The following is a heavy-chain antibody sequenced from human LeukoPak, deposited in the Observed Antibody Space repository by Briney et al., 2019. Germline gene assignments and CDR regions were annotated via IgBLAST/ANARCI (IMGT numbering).Heavy chain of an antibody. V-gene: IGHV3-66*01. D-gene: IGHD3-16*01. CDR2: IYSCGST. CDR3: ARVAYDYGWGSPSGNYYYYYMDV. Sequence: AGGSLRLSCAASGFTVSSNYMSWVRQAPGKGLEWVSVIYSCGSTYYADSVKGRFTISRDNSKNTLYLQMNSLRAEDTAVYYCARVAYDYGWGSPSGNYYYYYMDVWGKGTTVTISS. CDR1: GFTVSSNY. J-gene: IGHJ6*03.